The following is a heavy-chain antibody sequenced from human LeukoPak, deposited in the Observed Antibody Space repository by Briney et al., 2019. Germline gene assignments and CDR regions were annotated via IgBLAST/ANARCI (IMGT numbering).Heavy chain of an antibody. V-gene: IGHV1-18*01. CDR1: GYTFISYG. CDR3: ARRDSSGYYGIDAFDI. Sequence: ASVKVSCKGSGYTFISYGISWVRQAPGQGLEWMGWISAYNGNTNYAQKLQGRVTMTTDTSTSTAYMELRSLRSDDTAVYYCARRDSSGYYGIDAFDIWGQGTMVTVSS. D-gene: IGHD3-22*01. J-gene: IGHJ3*02. CDR2: ISAYNGNT.